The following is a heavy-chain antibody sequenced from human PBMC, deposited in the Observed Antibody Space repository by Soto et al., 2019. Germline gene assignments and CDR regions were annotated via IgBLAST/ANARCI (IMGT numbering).Heavy chain of an antibody. CDR1: GFTFSSYA. Sequence: GGSLRLSCAASGFTFSSYAMSWVRQAPGKGLEWVSAISGSGGSTYYADSVKGRFTISRDNSKNTLYLQMNSLRAEDTAVYYCAKDQWDCSSPSCYHDAFDIWGQGTMVTVSS. D-gene: IGHD2-2*01. CDR3: AKDQWDCSSPSCYHDAFDI. J-gene: IGHJ3*02. CDR2: ISGSGGST. V-gene: IGHV3-23*01.